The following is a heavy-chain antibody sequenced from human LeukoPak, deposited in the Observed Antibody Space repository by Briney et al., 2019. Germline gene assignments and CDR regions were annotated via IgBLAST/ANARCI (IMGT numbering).Heavy chain of an antibody. V-gene: IGHV3-23*01. CDR1: GFTFSSYA. CDR3: AKGRGSWYLMDY. CDR2: ISGSGGST. Sequence: PGGSLRLSCAASGFTFSSYAMSWVRQAPGKGLEWVSAISGSGGSTYYADSVKGRFTISRDNSKNTLNLQMSSLRAEDTAVFYCAKGRGSWYLMDYWGQGTLVTVSS. J-gene: IGHJ4*02. D-gene: IGHD6-13*01.